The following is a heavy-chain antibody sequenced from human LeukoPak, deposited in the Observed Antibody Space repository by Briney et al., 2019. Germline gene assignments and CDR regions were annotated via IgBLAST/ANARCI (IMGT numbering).Heavy chain of an antibody. CDR2: ISYDGSNK. Sequence: GGSLRLSCAASGFTFSSYAMHWVRQAPGKGLEWVAVISYDGSNKYYADSVKGRFTISRDNSKNTLYLQMNSLRAEDTAVYYCASFRARSGYPDYWGQGTLVTVSS. CDR3: ASFRARSGYPDY. D-gene: IGHD3-22*01. CDR1: GFTFSSYA. V-gene: IGHV3-30-3*01. J-gene: IGHJ4*02.